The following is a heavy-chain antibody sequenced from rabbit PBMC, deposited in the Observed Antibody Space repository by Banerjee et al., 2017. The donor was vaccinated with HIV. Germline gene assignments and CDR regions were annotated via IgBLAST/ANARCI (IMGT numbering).Heavy chain of an antibody. J-gene: IGHJ4*01. CDR1: GFSFSSGYD. D-gene: IGHD6-1*01. Sequence: QEQLVESGGGLVKPGASLTLTCTASGFSFSSGYDMCWVRPAPGKGLEWIACINAGSSDNTAYASWAKGRFTISKTSSTTVTLQMTSLTAADTATYFCATMDTHGYGGYAYAYFNLWGQGTLVTVS. CDR2: INAGSSDNT. CDR3: ATMDTHGYGGYAYAYFNL. V-gene: IGHV1S45*01.